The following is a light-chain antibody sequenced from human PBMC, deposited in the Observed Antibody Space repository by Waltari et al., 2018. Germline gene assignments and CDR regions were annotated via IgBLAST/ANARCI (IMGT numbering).Light chain of an antibody. Sequence: EIVMTKYPATLSLSPGERATHSCRASQSVSNNLAWYQLKPGQAPRLLISGASSRATGIPDRFSGSGSGTEFTLTISSLEPEDVAVYYCQQNSDWPLTFGPGTKLDIK. CDR1: QSVSNN. CDR3: QQNSDWPLT. J-gene: IGKJ3*01. V-gene: IGKV3D-15*01. CDR2: GAS.